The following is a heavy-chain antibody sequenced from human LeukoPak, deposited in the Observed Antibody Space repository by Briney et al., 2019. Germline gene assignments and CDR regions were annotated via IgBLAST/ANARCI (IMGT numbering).Heavy chain of an antibody. J-gene: IGHJ4*02. D-gene: IGHD5-12*01. Sequence: PSESLSLTCTVSGGSISSYYWSWIRQPPGKGLEWIGYIYYSGSTNYNPSLKSRVTISVDTSKNQFSLKLSSVTAADTAVYYCAGGRWLPLPGYWGQGTLVT. CDR3: AGGRWLPLPGY. CDR2: IYYSGST. CDR1: GGSISSYY. V-gene: IGHV4-59*01.